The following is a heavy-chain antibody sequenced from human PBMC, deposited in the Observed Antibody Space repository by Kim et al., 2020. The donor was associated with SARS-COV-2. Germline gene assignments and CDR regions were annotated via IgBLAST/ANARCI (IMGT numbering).Heavy chain of an antibody. CDR1: GFTFSDHY. CDR2: TRNKANSYTT. Sequence: GGSLRLFCAASGFTFSDHYMDWVRQAPGKGLEWVGRTRNKANSYTTEYAASVKGRFTISRDDSKNSLYLQMNSLKTEDTAVYYCARIGPGDYGHYYYGMDVWGQGTTVTVSS. D-gene: IGHD4-17*01. V-gene: IGHV3-72*01. J-gene: IGHJ6*02. CDR3: ARIGPGDYGHYYYGMDV.